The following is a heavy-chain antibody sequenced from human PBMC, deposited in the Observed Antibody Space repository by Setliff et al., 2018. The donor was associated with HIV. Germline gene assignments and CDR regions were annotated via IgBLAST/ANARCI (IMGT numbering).Heavy chain of an antibody. Sequence: GGSLRLSCAASGFTFSDYYMSWIRQAPGKGLEWVSYISSRGSTIYYADSVKGRFTISRDNAKNSLYLQMNALRAEDTAVYFCARSPYGDYGLDYWGQGTLVTVSS. CDR2: ISSRGSTI. CDR1: GFTFSDYY. CDR3: ARSPYGDYGLDY. D-gene: IGHD4-17*01. J-gene: IGHJ4*02. V-gene: IGHV3-11*04.